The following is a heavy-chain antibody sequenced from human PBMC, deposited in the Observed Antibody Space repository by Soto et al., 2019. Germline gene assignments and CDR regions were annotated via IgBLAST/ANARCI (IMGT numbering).Heavy chain of an antibody. J-gene: IGHJ3*02. Sequence: EVQLVESGGGQVKPGGSLRLSCAASGFTFSSYSMNWVRQASGKGLEWVSSISSSSSYIYYADSVKGRFTISRDNAKNSLYLQMNSLRAEDTAVYYCARDCSGGSCYDAFDIWGQGTMVTVSS. CDR3: ARDCSGGSCYDAFDI. D-gene: IGHD2-15*01. V-gene: IGHV3-21*01. CDR2: ISSSSSYI. CDR1: GFTFSSYS.